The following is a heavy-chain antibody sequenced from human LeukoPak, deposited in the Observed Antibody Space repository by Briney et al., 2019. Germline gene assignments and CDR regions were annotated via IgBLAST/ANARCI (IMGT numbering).Heavy chain of an antibody. CDR1: GYCISSGYQ. D-gene: IGHD5-12*01. J-gene: IGHJ4*02. Sequence: PSETLSLTCSVSGYCISSGYQWGWIRQSPGKRLEWLGSINYSGSTYDNRSLKSRVTLSIDTSKNEFSLNVRAVTAADTAVYYCARSELNGYSRYWGQGILVIVSS. CDR3: ARSELNGYSRY. CDR2: INYSGST. V-gene: IGHV4-38-2*02.